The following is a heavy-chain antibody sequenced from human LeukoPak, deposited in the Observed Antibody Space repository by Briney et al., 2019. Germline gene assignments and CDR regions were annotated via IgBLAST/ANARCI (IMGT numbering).Heavy chain of an antibody. V-gene: IGHV4-30-4*01. CDR3: ARGRLHYDFWSDLQAGMDV. CDR2: IYYSGST. J-gene: IGHJ6*02. D-gene: IGHD3-3*01. Sequence: SETLSLTCTVSGGSISSGDYYWSWIRHPPGKGLEWIGYIYYSGSTYYNPSLKSRVTISVDTSKNQFSLKLSSVTAADTAVYYCARGRLHYDFWSDLQAGMDVWGQGTTVTVCS. CDR1: GGSISSGDYY.